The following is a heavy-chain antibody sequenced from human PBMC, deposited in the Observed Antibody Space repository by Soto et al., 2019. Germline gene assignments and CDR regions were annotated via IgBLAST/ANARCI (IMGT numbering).Heavy chain of an antibody. CDR1: GFTFSSYS. J-gene: IGHJ3*02. V-gene: IGHV3-21*01. Sequence: GGSLRLSCAASGFTFSSYSMNWVRQAPGKGLEWVSSISSSSSYIYYADSVKGRFTISRDNSKNTLYLQMNSLRAEDTAVYYCARVNGFRAFDIWGQGTMVTVSS. D-gene: IGHD3-10*01. CDR3: ARVNGFRAFDI. CDR2: ISSSSSYI.